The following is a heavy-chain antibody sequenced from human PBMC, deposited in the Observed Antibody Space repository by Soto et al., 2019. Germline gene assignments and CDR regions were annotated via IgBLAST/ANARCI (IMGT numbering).Heavy chain of an antibody. V-gene: IGHV3-33*01. Sequence: QVQLVESGGGVVQPGTSLRLSCAASGFTFSSYGMHWVRQAPGKGLEWVAVIWYDGSNKYYADSVKGRFTISRDNSTNTLYLQMNSLGAEDTAVYYCAREHGLDCGGECYRFDYWGQGSLVAVSS. D-gene: IGHD2-21*01. J-gene: IGHJ4*02. CDR2: IWYDGSNK. CDR1: GFTFSSYG. CDR3: AREHGLDCGGECYRFDY.